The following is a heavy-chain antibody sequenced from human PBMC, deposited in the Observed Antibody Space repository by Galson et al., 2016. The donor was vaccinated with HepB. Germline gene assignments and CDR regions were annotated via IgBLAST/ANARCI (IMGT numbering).Heavy chain of an antibody. CDR2: INVGNGNI. V-gene: IGHV1-3*01. J-gene: IGHJ3*02. Sequence: SVKVSCKASGFTLTSYAIKWVRQAPGQRLEWMGRINVGNGNIKYSEKFQGRVTITRDTSASTVYMELSSLRSEDTAVYYCAREHDIWTSYAFDIWGQGTMITVSS. CDR3: AREHDIWTSYAFDI. D-gene: IGHD3/OR15-3a*01. CDR1: GFTLTSYA.